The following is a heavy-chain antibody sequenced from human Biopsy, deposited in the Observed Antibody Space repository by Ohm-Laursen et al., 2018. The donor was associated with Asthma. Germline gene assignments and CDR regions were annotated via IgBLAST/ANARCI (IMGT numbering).Heavy chain of an antibody. Sequence: EASVKVSCKSLGGTFNTYVIGWVRQAPGQGLEWMGGINSVFGTTTYPQKFQDRVTITADDSTSTVYMELNSLRAEDTAVYYCAKDKRYSGSYFDYWGQGTLVTVSS. V-gene: IGHV1-69*13. CDR2: INSVFGTT. D-gene: IGHD1-26*01. J-gene: IGHJ4*02. CDR3: AKDKRYSGSYFDY. CDR1: GGTFNTYV.